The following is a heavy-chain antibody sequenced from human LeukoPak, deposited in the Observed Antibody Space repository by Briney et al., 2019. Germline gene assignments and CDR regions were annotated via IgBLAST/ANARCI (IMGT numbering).Heavy chain of an antibody. V-gene: IGHV3-21*01. CDR3: AKPVAGDRYFDY. CDR1: GFTFSSYA. J-gene: IGHJ4*02. D-gene: IGHD3-16*01. CDR2: ISSYSSYI. Sequence: PGGSLRLSCAASGFTFSSYAMHWVRQAPGEGLEWVSSISSYSSYIYYADSVRGRFTISRDNAKNSLYLQMNSLRAADTAVYYCAKPVAGDRYFDYWGQGTLVTVSS.